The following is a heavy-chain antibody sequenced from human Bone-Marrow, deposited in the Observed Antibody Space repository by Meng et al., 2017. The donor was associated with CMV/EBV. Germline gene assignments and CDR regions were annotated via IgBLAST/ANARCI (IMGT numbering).Heavy chain of an antibody. D-gene: IGHD2-2*01. CDR1: GYTFSDYY. CDR3: GRAYGSSYRPPKN. CDR2: INPKSGGA. J-gene: IGHJ4*02. Sequence: ASVKVSCKASGYTFSDYYMHWVRQAPGQGLEWMGWINPKSGGANYAEKFQGRVTMTRDTSISTVYMELSRLRSDDTAVFYGGRAYGSSYRPPKNWGQGTLGTVSS. V-gene: IGHV1-2*02.